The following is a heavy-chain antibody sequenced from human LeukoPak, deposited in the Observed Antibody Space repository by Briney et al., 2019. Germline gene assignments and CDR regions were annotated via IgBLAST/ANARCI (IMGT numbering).Heavy chain of an antibody. V-gene: IGHV4-39*01. CDR3: ATYTTSSGSFDP. J-gene: IGHJ5*02. CDR2: IFYSGST. D-gene: IGHD2-2*02. Sequence: WGTLSLTCTVSGGSIRSGRFYWGWIPQPPGKGLEWSATIFYSGSTYYNPSLKSRVTISLDTSKNQFSLNLNSVTAADTAVYYCATYTTSSGSFDPWGQGTLVTVSS. CDR1: GGSIRSGRFY.